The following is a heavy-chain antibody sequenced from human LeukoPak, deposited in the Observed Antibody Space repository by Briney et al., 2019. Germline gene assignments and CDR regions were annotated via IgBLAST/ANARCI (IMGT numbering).Heavy chain of an antibody. CDR3: ATANRYSLYMDV. D-gene: IGHD1-14*01. Sequence: SETLSLTCTVSGGSFSSYYWSWIRQPAGKGLECIGRIYVSGSTSYNPSLKSRVTMSVDTSKNQFSLRLSSVTAADTAVYYCATANRYSLYMDVWGKGTTVTVSS. CDR2: IYVSGST. V-gene: IGHV4-4*07. CDR1: GGSFSSYY. J-gene: IGHJ6*03.